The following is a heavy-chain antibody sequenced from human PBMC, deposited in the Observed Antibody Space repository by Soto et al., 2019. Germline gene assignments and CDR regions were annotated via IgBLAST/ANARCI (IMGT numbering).Heavy chain of an antibody. V-gene: IGHV3-15*01. CDR3: TTDAAIV. CDR2: IKSKSDGGTT. CDR1: GFTFSDAW. J-gene: IGHJ4*02. D-gene: IGHD1-26*01. Sequence: GGSLRLSCAASGFTFSDAWMSWVRQAPGKGLDWVGRIKSKSDGGTTEYAAPVRGRFTISRDDSKNTLYLQMNSLKAEDTAVYFCTTDAAIVWGQGTLVTVSS.